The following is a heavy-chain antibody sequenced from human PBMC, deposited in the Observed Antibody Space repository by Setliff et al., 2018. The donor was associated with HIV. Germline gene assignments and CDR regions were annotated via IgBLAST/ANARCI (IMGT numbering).Heavy chain of an antibody. CDR2: INPSSGST. CDR1: GYTFTSYY. CDR3: ASSIAVAGGTIFDY. Sequence: ASVKVSCKASGYTFTSYYMHWVRQAPGQGLEWMGIINPSSGSTTYAQKFQGRVTMTRDTSTSTVYMELRSLRSDDTAVYYCASSIAVAGGTIFDYWGQGTLVTVSS. V-gene: IGHV1-46*01. D-gene: IGHD6-19*01. J-gene: IGHJ4*02.